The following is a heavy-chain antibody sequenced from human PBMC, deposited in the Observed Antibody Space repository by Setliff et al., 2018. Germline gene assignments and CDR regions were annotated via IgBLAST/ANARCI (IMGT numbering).Heavy chain of an antibody. CDR3: ARDNTIVGATDY. CDR1: GESFSNNY. V-gene: IGHV4-34*01. J-gene: IGHJ4*02. CDR2: SNHGGST. D-gene: IGHD1-26*01. Sequence: KPSETLSLTCSVYGESFSNNYWSWIRQTPGKGLEWIGESNHGGSTNYNPSLKSRVTISVDTSTNHFSLKLTSVTAADTAVYYCARDNTIVGATDYRGQGALVTVSS.